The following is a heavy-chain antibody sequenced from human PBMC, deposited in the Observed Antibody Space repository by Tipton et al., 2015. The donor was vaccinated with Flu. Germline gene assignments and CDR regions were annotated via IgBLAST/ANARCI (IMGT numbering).Heavy chain of an antibody. J-gene: IGHJ1*01. V-gene: IGHV4-4*07. CDR1: GGSMSSFY. D-gene: IGHD3-22*01. CDR2: MYAGGNT. CDR3: AGLRREERYYDTRGLLD. Sequence: TLSLTCTVSGGSMSSFYWSWIRKPAGKGLEWMGRMYAGGNTKYNPSLKSRVTMSEDTSKNQFSLKLTSVTAADTAVYYCAGLRREERYYDTRGLLDWGQGTLVAVSS.